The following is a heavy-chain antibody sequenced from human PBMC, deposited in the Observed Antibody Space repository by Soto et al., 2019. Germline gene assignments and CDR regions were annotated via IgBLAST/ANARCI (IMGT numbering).Heavy chain of an antibody. J-gene: IGHJ5*02. V-gene: IGHV1-18*01. CDR3: ARVKGSGYHNWFDP. CDR1: GYTLTSYG. D-gene: IGHD3-3*01. Sequence: QVQLVQSGAEVKKHGASGKVSCKASGYTLTSYGISWVRQAPGQGLEWMGWISAYNGNTNYAQKLQGRVTPTTHTSTGTAYMALRSMRSDDTAVYYCARVKGSGYHNWFDPWGQGTLVTVS. CDR2: ISAYNGNT.